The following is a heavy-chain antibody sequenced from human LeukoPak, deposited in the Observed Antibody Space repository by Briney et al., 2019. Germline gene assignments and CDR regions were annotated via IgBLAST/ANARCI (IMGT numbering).Heavy chain of an antibody. Sequence: GGSLRLSCAASGFIFSNYGMHWVRQAPGKGLEWVAVVWFDGSNKYYADSVKGRFTISRDNSKNMLYLQMNSLRAEDTAVYYCARDPSLRVTLDYWGQGTLVTVSS. CDR2: VWFDGSNK. CDR3: ARDPSLRVTLDY. CDR1: GFIFSNYG. V-gene: IGHV3-33*01. D-gene: IGHD5/OR15-5a*01. J-gene: IGHJ4*02.